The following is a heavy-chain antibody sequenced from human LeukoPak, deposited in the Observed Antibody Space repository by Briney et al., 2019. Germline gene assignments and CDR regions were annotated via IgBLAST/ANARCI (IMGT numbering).Heavy chain of an antibody. CDR3: AKDYSGGSYLIY. V-gene: IGHV3-43*02. Sequence: GGSPRLSCAASGFTFDDYAMHWVRQAPGKGLEWISIISRVGGSTHYADSVKGRFTISRDNSKNSLYLQMNSLTTGDTALYYCAKDYSGGSYLIYWGQGTLVTVSS. CDR1: GFTFDDYA. D-gene: IGHD1-26*01. J-gene: IGHJ4*02. CDR2: ISRVGGST.